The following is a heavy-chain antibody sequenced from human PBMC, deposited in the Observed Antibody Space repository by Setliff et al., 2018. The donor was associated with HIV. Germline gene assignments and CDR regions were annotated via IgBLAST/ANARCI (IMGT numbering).Heavy chain of an antibody. Sequence: PSETLSLTCTVSGGSISSSSYYWGWIRQPLGKGLEWIGSIYYSGSTYYNPSLKSRVTISVDTSKNQFSLKLSSVTAADTAVYYCARYFDWFSYGMDVWGQGTTVTVSS. CDR1: GGSISSSSYY. V-gene: IGHV4-39*07. J-gene: IGHJ6*02. D-gene: IGHD3-9*01. CDR2: IYYSGST. CDR3: ARYFDWFSYGMDV.